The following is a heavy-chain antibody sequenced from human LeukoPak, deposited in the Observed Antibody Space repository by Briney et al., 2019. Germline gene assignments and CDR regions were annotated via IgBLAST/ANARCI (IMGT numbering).Heavy chain of an antibody. CDR3: ARNYDNSGYYYVGGES. CDR1: GFTLRDYA. V-gene: IGHV3-30-3*01. D-gene: IGHD3-22*01. J-gene: IGHJ5*02. CDR2: VLYDGSEK. Sequence: GWALRLSCPASGFTLRDYAMHWVRQAPGKGREGLAVVLYDGSEKYYADSVKGRINISRDNSKNTLFLQMNRLRTEDTGVYYCARNYDNSGYYYVGGESWRRGTVVTVSP.